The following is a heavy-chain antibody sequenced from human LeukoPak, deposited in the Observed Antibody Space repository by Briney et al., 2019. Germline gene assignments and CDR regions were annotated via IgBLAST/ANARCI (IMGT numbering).Heavy chain of an antibody. D-gene: IGHD1-1*01. CDR3: ARGPLPTTRAFDI. CDR1: GFIVSSNY. Sequence: GGSLRLSCAASGFIVSSNYMSWVRQAPGKGLEGVSVFYTGGTTDYANSVRGRFTISRDNSKNTLYLQMNSLRAEDTAVYYCARGPLPTTRAFDIWGQGTLVTVSS. J-gene: IGHJ3*02. CDR2: FYTGGTT. V-gene: IGHV3-53*01.